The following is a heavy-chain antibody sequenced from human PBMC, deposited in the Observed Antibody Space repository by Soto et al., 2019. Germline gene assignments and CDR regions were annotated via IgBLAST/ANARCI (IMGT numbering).Heavy chain of an antibody. J-gene: IGHJ5*02. CDR1: GFSLRTSGVG. V-gene: IGHV2-5*01. CDR3: AKSGSSGWYGWFDP. Sequence: SGPTLVNPTQTLTLTCIFSGFSLRTSGVGVGWIRQPPGKAPEWLGFIYWNDDKRYSPSLKSRLTITKDTSKNQVVLTMTNMDPVDTATYYCAKSGSSGWYGWFDPWGQGTQVTVSS. D-gene: IGHD6-19*01. CDR2: IYWNDDK.